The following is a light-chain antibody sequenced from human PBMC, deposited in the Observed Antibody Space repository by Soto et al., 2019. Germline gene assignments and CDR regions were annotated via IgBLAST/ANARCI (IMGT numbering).Light chain of an antibody. Sequence: DIQMTQSPSSVSASVGDRVTITCRSSQAISTWLAWYQQKPGKAPKLLVYSASSLQTGVPSRFSGSGSGTDFTLTISSLQPEDFATYYCQQADSFPITFGQGTRLEIK. J-gene: IGKJ5*01. CDR3: QQADSFPIT. CDR2: SAS. V-gene: IGKV1-12*01. CDR1: QAISTW.